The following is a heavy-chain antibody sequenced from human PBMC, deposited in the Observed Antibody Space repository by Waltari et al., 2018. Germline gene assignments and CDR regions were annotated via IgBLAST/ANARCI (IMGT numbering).Heavy chain of an antibody. CDR2: INHSGST. D-gene: IGHD6-25*01. V-gene: IGHV4-34*01. J-gene: IGHJ3*02. CDR3: ARVSPGRLRWFRAGPFDI. Sequence: QVQLQQWGAGLLKPSETLSLTCAVSGGSFSGYYWSWIRQPPGKGLEWIGEINHSGSTNYNPSLKSRVTISVDTSKNQFSLKLSSVTAADTAVYYCARVSPGRLRWFRAGPFDIWGQGTMVTVSS. CDR1: GGSFSGYY.